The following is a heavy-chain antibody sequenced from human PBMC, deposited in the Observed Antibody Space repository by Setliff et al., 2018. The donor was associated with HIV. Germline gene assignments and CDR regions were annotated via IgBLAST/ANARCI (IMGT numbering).Heavy chain of an antibody. CDR3: ARGARLLAGYSDRWDYYYMGV. D-gene: IGHD6-13*01. Sequence: SETLSLTCAVYGGSVSGYYWSWIRQPPGKGLEWIGEIDHSGSTNYNPSLKSRVTISVDTSKNQSSLKLSSVTAADTAVYYCARGARLLAGYSDRWDYYYMGVWGKGTTVTVSS. J-gene: IGHJ6*03. CDR2: IDHSGST. CDR1: GGSVSGYY. V-gene: IGHV4-34*01.